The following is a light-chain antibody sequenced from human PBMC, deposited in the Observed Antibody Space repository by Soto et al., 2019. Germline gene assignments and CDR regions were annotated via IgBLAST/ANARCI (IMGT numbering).Light chain of an antibody. V-gene: IGKV3-11*01. CDR3: QQRSNWPLLFT. Sequence: EIVLTQSPATLSLSPGERATLSCRASQSVSSYLAWYQQKPGQAARLLIYDASNRATGIPARFSGSGSGTYFTLTISSLEPEDFAVYYCQQRSNWPLLFTFGPGTKVDIK. CDR1: QSVSSY. CDR2: DAS. J-gene: IGKJ3*01.